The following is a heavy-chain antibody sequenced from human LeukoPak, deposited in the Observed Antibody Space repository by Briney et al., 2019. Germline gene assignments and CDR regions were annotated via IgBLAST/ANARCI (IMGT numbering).Heavy chain of an antibody. CDR1: GFTFSSYG. V-gene: IGHV3-33*06. CDR2: IWHDGSNK. D-gene: IGHD6-13*01. J-gene: IGHJ4*02. Sequence: PGRSLRLSCAASGFTFSSYGMHWVRQAPGKGLEWVAVIWHDGSNKYYADSVKGRFTISRDNSKNTLYLQMNSLRAEDTAVYYCAKDLKYSSSWYVRGFDYWGQGTLVTVSS. CDR3: AKDLKYSSSWYVRGFDY.